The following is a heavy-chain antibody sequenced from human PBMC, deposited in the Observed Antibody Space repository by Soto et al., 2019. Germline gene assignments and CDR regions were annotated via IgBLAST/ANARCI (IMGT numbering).Heavy chain of an antibody. V-gene: IGHV3-30-3*01. J-gene: IGHJ4*02. CDR2: ISGAGNTK. CDR1: GYNFNSHS. D-gene: IGHD3-22*01. CDR3: ATERITVIPLLDY. Sequence: GGSLRLSCTASGYNFNSHSINWVRQAPGKGLEWVAVISGAGNTKFYADSVKGRFTISRDTSENTLYLHMNSLGPEDTAFYYCATERITVIPLLDYWCQGTLVTVSS.